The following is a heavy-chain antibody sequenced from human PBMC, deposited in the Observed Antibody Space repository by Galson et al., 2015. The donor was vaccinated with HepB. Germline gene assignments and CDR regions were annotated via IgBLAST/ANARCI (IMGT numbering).Heavy chain of an antibody. V-gene: IGHV3-21*01. CDR1: GFTLGDYA. CDR3: ARDDVEGGSGSYFPTLLIWPPWKYYYYYYMDV. J-gene: IGHJ6*03. Sequence: SLRLSCAASGFTLGDYAMHWVRQAPGKGLEWVSSISSSSSYIYYADSVKGRFTISRDNAKNSLYLQMNSLRAEDTAVYYCARDDVEGGSGSYFPTLLIWPPWKYYYYYYMDVWGKGTTVTVSS. CDR2: ISSSSSYI. D-gene: IGHD3-10*01.